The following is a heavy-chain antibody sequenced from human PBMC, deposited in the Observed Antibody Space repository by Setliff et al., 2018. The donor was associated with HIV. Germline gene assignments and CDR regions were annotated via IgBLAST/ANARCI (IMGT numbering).Heavy chain of an antibody. D-gene: IGHD3-22*01. CDR1: GGTFSTFSSSA. V-gene: IGHV1-69*13. Sequence: GASVKVSCKASGGTFSTFSSSAISWVRQAPGQGLEWMGGVIPIFGTPKYPQKFQGRVTITADDSTTTAYMELSRLKPDDTAIYYCARGHYYDSSGYFRPLGYWGQGTLVTVSS. J-gene: IGHJ4*02. CDR3: ARGHYYDSSGYFRPLGY. CDR2: VIPIFGTP.